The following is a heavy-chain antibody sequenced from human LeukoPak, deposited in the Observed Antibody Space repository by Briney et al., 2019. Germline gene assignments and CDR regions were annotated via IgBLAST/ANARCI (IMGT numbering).Heavy chain of an antibody. D-gene: IGHD4-11*01. CDR3: ARLSYSNYNLIEY. V-gene: IGHV4-34*01. J-gene: IGHJ4*02. CDR2: IYYSGST. Sequence: SETLSLTCAVYGGSFSGYYWSWIRQPPGKGLEWIGSIYYSGSTYYNPSLKSRVTISVDTSKNQFSLKLSSVTAADTAVYYCARLSYSNYNLIEYWGQGTLVTVSS. CDR1: GGSFSGYY.